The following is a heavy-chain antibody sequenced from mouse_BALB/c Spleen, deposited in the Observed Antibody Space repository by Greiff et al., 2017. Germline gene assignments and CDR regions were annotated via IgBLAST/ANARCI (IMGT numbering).Heavy chain of an antibody. V-gene: IGHV5-9-3*01. CDR3: ARGGCLYYFDY. Sequence: EVKLVESGGGLVKPGGSLKLSCAASGFTFSSYAMSWVRQTPEKRLEWVATISSGGSYTYYPDSVKGRFTISRDNAKNTLYLQMSSLRSEDTAMYYCARGGCLYYFDYWGQGTTLTVSS. CDR2: ISSGGSYT. J-gene: IGHJ2*01. CDR1: GFTFSSYA. D-gene: IGHD3-3*01.